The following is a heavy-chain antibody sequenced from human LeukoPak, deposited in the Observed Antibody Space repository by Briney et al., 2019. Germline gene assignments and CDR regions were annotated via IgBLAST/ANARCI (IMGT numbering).Heavy chain of an antibody. CDR2: IYYSGST. CDR1: GGSLSSSSYY. D-gene: IGHD6-19*01. CDR3: ARPPQEAVAGHDY. J-gene: IGHJ4*02. Sequence: PSETLSLTCTVSGGSLSSSSYYWGWIRQPPGKGLEWIGSIYYSGSTYYNPSLKSRVTISVDTSKNQFSLKLSSVTAADTAVYYCARPPQEAVAGHDYWGQGTLVTVSS. V-gene: IGHV4-39*01.